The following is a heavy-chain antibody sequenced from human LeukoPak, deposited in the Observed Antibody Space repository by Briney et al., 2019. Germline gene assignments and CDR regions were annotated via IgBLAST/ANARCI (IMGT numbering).Heavy chain of an antibody. CDR3: AKERCSSTSCYGPWYYYGSGSYYREYDFDY. J-gene: IGHJ4*02. CDR2: ISGSGGST. V-gene: IGHV3-23*01. Sequence: GGSLRLSCAASGFTFSSYAMSWVRQAPGKGLEWVSAISGSGGSTYYADSVKGRFTISRDNSKNTLYLQMNSLRAEDTAVYYCAKERCSSTSCYGPWYYYGSGSYYREYDFDYWGQGTLVTVSS. D-gene: IGHD3-10*01. CDR1: GFTFSSYA.